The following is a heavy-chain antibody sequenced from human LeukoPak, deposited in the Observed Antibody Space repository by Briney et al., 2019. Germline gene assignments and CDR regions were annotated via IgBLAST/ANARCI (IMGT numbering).Heavy chain of an antibody. CDR1: GFTFSSYA. J-gene: IGHJ5*02. D-gene: IGHD6-13*01. CDR3: ARGIVLSAASRFDP. CDR2: INHSGST. Sequence: LRLSCAASGFTFSSYAMSWVRQPPGKGLEWIGEINHSGSTNYNPSLKSRVTISVDTSKNQFSLKLSSVTAADTAVYYCARGIVLSAASRFDPWGQGTLVTVSS. V-gene: IGHV4-34*01.